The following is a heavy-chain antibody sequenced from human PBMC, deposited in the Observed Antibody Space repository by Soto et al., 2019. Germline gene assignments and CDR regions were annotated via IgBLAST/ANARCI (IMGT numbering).Heavy chain of an antibody. D-gene: IGHD2-15*01. V-gene: IGHV1-69*13. CDR2: IIPIFGTA. Sequence: SVKVSCKASGGTFSSYAISWVRQAPGQGLEWMGGIIPIFGTANYAQKFQGRVTITADESTSTAYMELSSLRSEDTAVYYCARETIHDIVVVVAAGMRAFDIWGQGTMVTVSS. J-gene: IGHJ3*02. CDR1: GGTFSSYA. CDR3: ARETIHDIVVVVAAGMRAFDI.